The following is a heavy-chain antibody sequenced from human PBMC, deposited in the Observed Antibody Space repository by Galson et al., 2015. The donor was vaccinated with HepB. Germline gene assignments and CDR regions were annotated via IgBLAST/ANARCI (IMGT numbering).Heavy chain of an antibody. CDR2: TKQDESEK. CDR1: GFTFTGYW. Sequence: SLRLSCAASGFTFTGYWMAWVRHAPGKGLEWVANTKQDESEKFYLDSVRGRFTISRDNARNSLYLQMNSLRAEDTSVYYCAKVDSFGWYIDSWGQGTLVTVPS. D-gene: IGHD6-19*01. J-gene: IGHJ4*02. V-gene: IGHV3-7*01. CDR3: AKVDSFGWYIDS.